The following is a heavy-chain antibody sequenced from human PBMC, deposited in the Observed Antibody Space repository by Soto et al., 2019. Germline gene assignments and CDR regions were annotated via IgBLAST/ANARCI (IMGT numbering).Heavy chain of an antibody. CDR3: AKEMVAAAYVETSPFDL. J-gene: IGHJ4*02. V-gene: IGHV3-23*01. CDR2: IDGSGGDT. D-gene: IGHD2-15*01. CDR1: GFTFSSYA. Sequence: EVQLLESGGGLVQPGGSLRLSGAASGFTFSSYAMAWVRRPPGTGREGVSVIDGSGGDTSFADSVKGRFSISRDNSKNMLYLHMNSLRAEDTATYYCAKEMVAAAYVETSPFDLWGQGTLVTVSS.